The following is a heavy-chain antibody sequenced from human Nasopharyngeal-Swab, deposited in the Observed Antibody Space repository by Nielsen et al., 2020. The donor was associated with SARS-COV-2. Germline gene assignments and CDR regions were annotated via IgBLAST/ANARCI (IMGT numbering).Heavy chain of an antibody. CDR1: EFTFSHYG. D-gene: IGHD2-8*01. CDR3: AKGYGRPAPSTYFDN. CDR2: ISDDGNNK. Sequence: GGSRRLSCAVSEFTFSHYGMNWVRQAPGKGLEWVAVISDDGNNKYYADSVKGRFTISRDNSKNTLYLQMNSLSAEDTAVYYCAKGYGRPAPSTYFDNWGQGTLVTVSS. V-gene: IGHV3-30*18. J-gene: IGHJ4*02.